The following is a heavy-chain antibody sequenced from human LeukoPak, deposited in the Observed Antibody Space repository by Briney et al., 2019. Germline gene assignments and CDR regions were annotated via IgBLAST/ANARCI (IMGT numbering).Heavy chain of an antibody. V-gene: IGHV4-4*07. CDR2: IYTSGST. D-gene: IGHD6-13*01. Sequence: SETLSLTCTVSGGSISSYYWSWIRQPAGKGLEWIGRIYTSGSTNYNPSLKSRVTMSVDTSKNQLSLKLISVTAADTAVYYCARLSSSSWYWYYMDVWGKGTTVTVSS. CDR1: GGSISSYY. CDR3: ARLSSSSWYWYYMDV. J-gene: IGHJ6*03.